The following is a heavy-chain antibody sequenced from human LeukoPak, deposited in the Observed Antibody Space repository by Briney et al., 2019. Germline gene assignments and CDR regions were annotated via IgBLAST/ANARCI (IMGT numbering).Heavy chain of an antibody. Sequence: PSETLSLTCTVSGGSISSYYWSWIRQPPGKGLEWIGYIYYSGSTNYNPSLKSRVTISVDTSKNQFSLKLSSVTAADTAVYYCARSYYDFWSGYYGGDGWFDPWGQGTLVTVSS. CDR1: GGSISSYY. J-gene: IGHJ5*02. D-gene: IGHD3-3*01. CDR3: ARSYYDFWSGYYGGDGWFDP. V-gene: IGHV4-59*01. CDR2: IYYSGST.